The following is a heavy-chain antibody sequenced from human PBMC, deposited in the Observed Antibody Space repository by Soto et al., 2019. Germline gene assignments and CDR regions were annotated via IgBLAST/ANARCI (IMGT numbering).Heavy chain of an antibody. CDR1: GFTFSSYA. CDR3: AKDDDKGAARPFGLSNFDY. CDR2: ISGSGGST. D-gene: IGHD6-6*01. J-gene: IGHJ4*02. V-gene: IGHV3-23*01. Sequence: GGSLRLSCAASGFTFSSYAMSWVRQAPGKGLEWVSAISGSGGSTYYADSVKGRFTISRDNSKNTLYLQMNSLRAEDTAVYYCAKDDDKGAARPFGLSNFDYWGQGTLVTVSS.